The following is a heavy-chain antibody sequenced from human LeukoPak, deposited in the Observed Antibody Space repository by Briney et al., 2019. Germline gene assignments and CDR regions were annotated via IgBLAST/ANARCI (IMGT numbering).Heavy chain of an antibody. CDR1: GGSISSHY. CDR2: IYYSGST. CDR3: ARYVWGSYPTFEDY. V-gene: IGHV4-59*11. Sequence: PSETLSLTCTVSGGSISSHYWSWIRQPPGKGLEWIGYIYYSGSTNYNPSLKSRVTISVDTSKNQLSLKLSSVTAADTAVYYCARYVWGSYPTFEDYWGQGTLVTVSS. J-gene: IGHJ4*02. D-gene: IGHD3-16*02.